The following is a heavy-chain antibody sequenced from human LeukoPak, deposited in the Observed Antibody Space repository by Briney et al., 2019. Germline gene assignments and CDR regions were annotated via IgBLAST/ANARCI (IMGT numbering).Heavy chain of an antibody. CDR3: ARRECITMVRGVIVPSGFDY. CDR2: INPNSGGT. Sequence: ASVKVSCKASGYTFTGYYMHWVRQAPGQGLEWMGWINPNSGGTNYAQKFQGRVTMTRDTSISTAYMELSRLRSDDTAVYYCARRECITMVRGVIVPSGFDYWGQGTLVTVSS. V-gene: IGHV1-2*02. J-gene: IGHJ4*02. CDR1: GYTFTGYY. D-gene: IGHD3-10*01.